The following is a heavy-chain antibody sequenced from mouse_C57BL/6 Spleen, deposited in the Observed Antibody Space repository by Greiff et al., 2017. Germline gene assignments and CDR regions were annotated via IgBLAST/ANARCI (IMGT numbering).Heavy chain of an antibody. CDR2: ISSGGDYI. CDR3: TRLDDYSAWFAY. CDR1: GFTFSSYA. Sequence: DVMLVESGEGLVKPGGSLKLSCAASGFTFSSYAMSWVRQTPEKRLEWVAYISSGGDYIYYADTVKGRFTISRDNARNTLYLQMSSLKSEDTAMYYCTRLDDYSAWFAYWGQGTLVTVSA. D-gene: IGHD2-4*01. J-gene: IGHJ3*01. V-gene: IGHV5-9-1*02.